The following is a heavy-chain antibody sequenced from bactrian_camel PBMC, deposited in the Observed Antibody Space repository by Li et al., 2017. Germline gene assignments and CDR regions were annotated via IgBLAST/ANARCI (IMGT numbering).Heavy chain of an antibody. V-gene: IGHV3S6*01. J-gene: IGHJ6*01. Sequence: HVQLVESGGGSVQAGGSLRLSCAVSGFYYNNYCMARFRQAPGKEREGVARWVSDGATWYADSVKGRFTISKDNAKNTLRLQMSSLKPEDTAMYYCAVRVGYCSGDYRYYNSWGQGTQVTVS. CDR3: AVRVGYCSGDYRYYNS. CDR1: GFYYNNYC. CDR2: WVSDGAT. D-gene: IGHD2*01.